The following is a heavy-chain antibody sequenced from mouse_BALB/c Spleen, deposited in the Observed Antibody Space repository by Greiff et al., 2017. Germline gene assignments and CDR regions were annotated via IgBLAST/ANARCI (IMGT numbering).Heavy chain of an antibody. J-gene: IGHJ3*01. CDR1: GFTFTDYY. Sequence: DVKLVESGGGLVQPGGSLRLSCATSGFTFTDYYMSWVRQPPGKALEWLGFIRNKANGYTTEYSASVKGRFTISRDNSQSILYLQMNTLRAEDSATYYCARGKYAITTSRGWFAYWGQGTLVTVSA. CDR2: IRNKANGYTT. CDR3: ARGKYAITTSRGWFAY. V-gene: IGHV7-3*02. D-gene: IGHD2-4*01.